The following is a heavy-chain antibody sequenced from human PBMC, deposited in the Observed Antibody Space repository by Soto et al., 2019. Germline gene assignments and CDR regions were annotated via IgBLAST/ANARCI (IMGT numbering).Heavy chain of an antibody. CDR3: ATYYAGKVLDS. J-gene: IGHJ4*02. V-gene: IGHV4-34*02. Sequence: QVQLQQWGAGLLKPSETLSLTCAVYGGSFSGYYWSWIRQPPGKGLEWIGGINHSGSTNYNPSLKXPXPXSXXTSRNQVSRKLSCVTAADTAVYYCATYYAGKVLDSGGQGTPVTVSS. D-gene: IGHD6-13*01. CDR2: INHSGST. CDR1: GGSFSGYY.